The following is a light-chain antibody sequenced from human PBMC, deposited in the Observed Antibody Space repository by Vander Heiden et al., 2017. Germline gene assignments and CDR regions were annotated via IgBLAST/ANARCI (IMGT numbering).Light chain of an antibody. CDR2: AAS. V-gene: IGKV1-39*01. Sequence: DIQPTQSPSCLSASVGHRVPVTCRPSQSISSYLNWYQQKPGKAPKLLIYAASSMQSGVPSRFSGSGSGTDFTLTISSLQPEDFATYYCQQSDSTLYTFGQGTKLEIK. J-gene: IGKJ2*01. CDR3: QQSDSTLYT. CDR1: QSISSY.